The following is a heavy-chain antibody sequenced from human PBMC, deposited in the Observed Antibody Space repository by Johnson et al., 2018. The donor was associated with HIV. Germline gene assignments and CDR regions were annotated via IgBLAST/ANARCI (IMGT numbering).Heavy chain of an antibody. J-gene: IGHJ3*02. CDR1: GFTVSSNY. CDR3: ARDPEVYSSINYGAFDI. D-gene: IGHD6-13*01. V-gene: IGHV3-66*02. Sequence: VQLVESGGGLVQPGGSLRLSCAASGFTVSSNYMSWVRQAPWKGLEWVSVIYSGGSTGYADSVKGRFTISRDNAKNSLYLQMNSLRAEDTAVYYCARDPEVYSSINYGAFDIWGQGTMVTVSS. CDR2: IYSGGST.